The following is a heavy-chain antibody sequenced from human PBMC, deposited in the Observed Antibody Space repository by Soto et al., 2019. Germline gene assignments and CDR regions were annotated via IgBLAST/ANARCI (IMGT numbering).Heavy chain of an antibody. CDR1: GYTFTGYY. D-gene: IGHD2-2*02. J-gene: IGHJ5*02. V-gene: IGHV1-2*02. Sequence: ASVKVSCKASGYTFTGYYMHWVRQAPGQGLEWMGWINPNSGGTNYAQKFQGRVTMTRDTSISTAYMELSRLRSDDTTVYYCARVVVPAAIGFDPWGQGTLVTVSS. CDR2: INPNSGGT. CDR3: ARVVVPAAIGFDP.